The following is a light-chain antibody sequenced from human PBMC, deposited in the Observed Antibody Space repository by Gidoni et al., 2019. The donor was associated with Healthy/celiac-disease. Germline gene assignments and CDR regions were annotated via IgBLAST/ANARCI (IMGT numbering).Light chain of an antibody. V-gene: IGKV1-39*01. J-gene: IGKJ1*01. CDR3: QQSYSTPRT. CDR1: QSISSY. Sequence: DIQMTQSPSSLSASVGDRVTITCRASQSISSYLNWYQQKPGKAPKLLIYAASSLQSGVPSRFSGSGSGTDFPLTISRLQPEDVATYYCQQSYSTPRTFGQGTKVEIK. CDR2: AAS.